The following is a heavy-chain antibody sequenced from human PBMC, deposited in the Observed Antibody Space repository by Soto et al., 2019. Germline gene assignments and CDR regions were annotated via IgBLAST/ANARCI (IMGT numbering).Heavy chain of an antibody. V-gene: IGHV3-23*01. CDR3: ANGDSESPQSADFDY. D-gene: IGHD2-21*02. CDR2: ISGSGGST. J-gene: IGHJ4*02. CDR1: GFTFSSYA. Sequence: GGSLRLSCAASGFTFSSYAMSWVRQAPGKGLEWVSAISGSGGSTYYADSVKGRFTISRDNSKNTLYLQMNSLRAEDTAVYYCANGDSESPQSADFDYWGQGTLVTVSS.